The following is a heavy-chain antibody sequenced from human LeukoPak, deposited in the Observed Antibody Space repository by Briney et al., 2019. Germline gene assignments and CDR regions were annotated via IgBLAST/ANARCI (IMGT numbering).Heavy chain of an antibody. CDR3: AKDRMSYSSTLGS. CDR1: GFTFFNFA. CDR2: ISDDGGTT. Sequence: AGGSPRLSCAASGFTFFNFAMSWVRQAPGRRPEWLSTISDDGGTTYYASSVKGRFTISRDNSKNNVYLQMNSLTVEDAAVYYCAKDRMSYSSTLGSWGQGTLVTVSS. J-gene: IGHJ5*02. V-gene: IGHV3-23*01. D-gene: IGHD6-13*01.